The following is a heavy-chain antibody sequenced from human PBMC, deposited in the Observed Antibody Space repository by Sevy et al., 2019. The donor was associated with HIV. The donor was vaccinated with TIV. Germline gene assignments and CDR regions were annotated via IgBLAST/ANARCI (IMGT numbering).Heavy chain of an antibody. CDR3: AKDINRGCDGVNCYPYYYYFYGLDV. V-gene: IGHV3-9*01. D-gene: IGHD2-21*01. J-gene: IGHJ6*02. CDR1: GFSFNDHA. Sequence: GGSLRLSCAASGFSFNDHAMHWVRQVPGKGLEWVSGVSWNSRNIGYGDSVKGRLTISRDNANHFLYLEMNSLRPEDTAFYYCAKDINRGCDGVNCYPYYYYFYGLDVCGQGTTVTVSS. CDR2: VSWNSRNI.